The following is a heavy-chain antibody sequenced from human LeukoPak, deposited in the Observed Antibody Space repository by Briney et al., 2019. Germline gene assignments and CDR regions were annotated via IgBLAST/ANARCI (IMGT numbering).Heavy chain of an antibody. D-gene: IGHD6-6*01. J-gene: IGHJ3*02. CDR2: INPSGGST. CDR1: GYTFTSYY. V-gene: IGHV1-46*01. CDR3: ARGGGYSSSFSSFDI. Sequence: ASVKVSCKASGYTFTSYYMHWVRQAPGQGLEWMGIINPSGGSTSYAQKFQGRVTMTRDTSTSTVYMELSSLRSENTAFYCGARGGGYSSSFSSFDIWGQGTMVTVSS.